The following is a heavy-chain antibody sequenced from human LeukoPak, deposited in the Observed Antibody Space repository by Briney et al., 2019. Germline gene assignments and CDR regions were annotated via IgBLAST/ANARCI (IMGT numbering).Heavy chain of an antibody. J-gene: IGHJ4*02. V-gene: IGHV1-18*01. CDR3: ATPYYDFWSGLPDY. D-gene: IGHD3-3*01. Sequence: ASVKVSCKASGYTFTSYGISWVRQAPGQGLEWMGWIGAYNGNTNYAQKLQGRVTMTTDTSTSTAYMELRSLRSDDTAVYYCATPYYDFWSGLPDYWGQGTLVTVSS. CDR2: IGAYNGNT. CDR1: GYTFTSYG.